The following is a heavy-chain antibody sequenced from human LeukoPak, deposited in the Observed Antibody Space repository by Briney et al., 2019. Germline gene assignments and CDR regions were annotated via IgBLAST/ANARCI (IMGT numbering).Heavy chain of an antibody. Sequence: SETLSLTCAVYGGSFSGYYWSWIRQPPGKGLEWIGEINHSGSTNYNPSLKSRVTISVDTSKNQFSLKLSSVTAADTALYYCARALRGPSIVVVIRDYMDVWGKGTTVTVSS. CDR3: ARALRGPSIVVVIRDYMDV. D-gene: IGHD2-21*01. V-gene: IGHV4-34*01. CDR1: GGSFSGYY. J-gene: IGHJ6*03. CDR2: INHSGST.